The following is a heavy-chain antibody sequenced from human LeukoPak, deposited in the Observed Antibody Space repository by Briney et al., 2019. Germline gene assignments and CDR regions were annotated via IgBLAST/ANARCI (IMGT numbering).Heavy chain of an antibody. Sequence: GGSLRLSCAASGFTFSSYSMNWVRQAPGKGLEWVSSISSSSSYIYYADSVKGRFTISRDNAKNSLYLQMNSLRAEDTAVYYCARDGYSSGWPLFDYWGQETLVTVSS. D-gene: IGHD6-19*01. J-gene: IGHJ4*02. CDR3: ARDGYSSGWPLFDY. CDR2: ISSSSSYI. V-gene: IGHV3-21*01. CDR1: GFTFSSYS.